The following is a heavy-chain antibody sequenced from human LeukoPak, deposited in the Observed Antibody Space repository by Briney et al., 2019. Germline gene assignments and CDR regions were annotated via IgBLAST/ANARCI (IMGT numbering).Heavy chain of an antibody. V-gene: IGHV4-39*01. Sequence: SETLSLTCTVSGGSISSSSYYWGWIRQPPGKGLEWIGSIYYSGSTYYNPSLKSRVTISVDTSKNQYSLKLSSVTAADTAVYYCARSAYYDFWSGPTPAYYFDYWGQGTLVTVSS. CDR1: GGSISSSSYY. D-gene: IGHD3-3*01. J-gene: IGHJ4*02. CDR3: ARSAYYDFWSGPTPAYYFDY. CDR2: IYYSGST.